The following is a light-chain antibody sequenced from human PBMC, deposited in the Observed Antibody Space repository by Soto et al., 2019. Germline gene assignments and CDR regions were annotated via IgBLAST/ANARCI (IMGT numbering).Light chain of an antibody. CDR1: QTIYTR. V-gene: IGKV1-5*03. Sequence: DIQMTQSPATLSASVGDRVPITCLASQTIYTRFSWYQQKPGKAPRLLFYEASSLETGVPSRFSGSGSGTEFPLTISILQPDDVATYYCQQYSSYPLTFGQGTKVDI. CDR2: EAS. J-gene: IGKJ1*01. CDR3: QQYSSYPLT.